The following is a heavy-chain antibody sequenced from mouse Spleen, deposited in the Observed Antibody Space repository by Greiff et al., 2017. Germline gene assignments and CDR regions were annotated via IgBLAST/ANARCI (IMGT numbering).Heavy chain of an antibody. J-gene: IGHJ1*01. CDR3: ARYYKNWYFDV. CDR2: INPSTGGT. D-gene: IGHD1-1*01. CDR1: GYSFTGYY. V-gene: IGHV1-42*01. Sequence: VQLQQSGPELVKPGASVKISCKASGYSFTGYYMNWVKQSPEKSLEWIGEINPSTGGTTYNQKFKAKATLTVDKSSSTAYMQLKSLTSEDSAVYYCARYYKNWYFDVWGAGTTVTVSS.